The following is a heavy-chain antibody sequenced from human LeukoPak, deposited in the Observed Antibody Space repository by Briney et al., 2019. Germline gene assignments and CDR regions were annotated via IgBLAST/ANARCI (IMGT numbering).Heavy chain of an antibody. V-gene: IGHV3-7*01. J-gene: IGHJ4*02. D-gene: IGHD3-10*01. CDR2: IKQDGSEK. CDR3: ARRALWFGELIQYYFDY. CDR1: GFTFSSYW. Sequence: GGSLRLSCAASGFTFSSYWMSWVRQAPGKGLEWVANIKQDGSEKYYVDSVKGRFTISRDNAKNSLYLQMNSLRAEDTAVYYCARRALWFGELIQYYFDYWGQGTQLTVSS.